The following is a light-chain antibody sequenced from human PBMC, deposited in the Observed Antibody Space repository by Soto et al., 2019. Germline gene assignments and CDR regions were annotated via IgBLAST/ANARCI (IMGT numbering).Light chain of an antibody. J-gene: IGKJ1*01. Sequence: IVFTQSPSTLSLSQGERGTLSCRASESVTDYLAWYQQKPGQAPRLLVYDVSNRAAGIPTRFSGGGSGTDFTLTISNVEPEDFAVYYCQQRSDWPWTFGQGTKV. CDR2: DVS. CDR3: QQRSDWPWT. V-gene: IGKV3-11*01. CDR1: ESVTDY.